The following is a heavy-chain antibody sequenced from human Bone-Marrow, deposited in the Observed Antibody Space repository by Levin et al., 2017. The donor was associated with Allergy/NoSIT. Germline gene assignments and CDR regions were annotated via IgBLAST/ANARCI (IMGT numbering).Heavy chain of an antibody. CDR2: IWYDGSNK. J-gene: IGHJ6*02. V-gene: IGHV3-33*01. D-gene: IGHD3-22*01. Sequence: GESLKISCAASGFTFSSYGMHWVRQAPGRGLEWVAVIWYDGSNKYYADSVKGRFTISRDNSKNTLYLQMNSLRAEDTAVYYCARDRVVVRHYYDYGMDVWGQGTTVTVSS. CDR3: ARDRVVVRHYYDYGMDV. CDR1: GFTFSSYG.